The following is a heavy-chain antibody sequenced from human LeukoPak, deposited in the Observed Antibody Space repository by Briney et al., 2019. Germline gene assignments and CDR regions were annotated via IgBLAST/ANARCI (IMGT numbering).Heavy chain of an antibody. J-gene: IGHJ4*02. CDR1: GYTFTGYY. D-gene: IGHD3-22*01. Sequence: ASVKVSCKASGYTFTGYYMHWVRQAPGQGLEWMGWINPNSGGTNYAQKFQGRVTMTRDTSISTAYMELSRLRSDDTAVYYCARDRNYYDHNGNFDYWGQGTLVTVSS. CDR3: ARDRNYYDHNGNFDY. V-gene: IGHV1-2*02. CDR2: INPNSGGT.